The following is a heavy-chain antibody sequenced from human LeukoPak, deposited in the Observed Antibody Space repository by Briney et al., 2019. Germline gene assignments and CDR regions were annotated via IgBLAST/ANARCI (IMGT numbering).Heavy chain of an antibody. CDR3: AKDDAWLQYGN. J-gene: IGHJ4*02. D-gene: IGHD5-24*01. CDR1: GFTFGDYP. CDR2: IRSKAYGGTT. V-gene: IGHV3-49*03. Sequence: GGSLRLSCTASGFTFGDYPMSWFRQAPGKGLEWVGFIRSKAYGGTTEYAASVKGRFTISRDDSKSIAYLQMNSLRPEDTAVYYCAKDDAWLQYGNWGRGTLVTVSS.